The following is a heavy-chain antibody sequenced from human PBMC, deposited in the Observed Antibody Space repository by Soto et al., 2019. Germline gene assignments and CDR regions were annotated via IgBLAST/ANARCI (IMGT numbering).Heavy chain of an antibody. J-gene: IGHJ2*01. V-gene: IGHV3-30-3*01. D-gene: IGHD1-26*01. CDR2: ISYDGSSR. CDR1: GFTIRTYA. CDR3: ARDWDRGGGTYHWYFDL. Sequence: QVQLVESGGGVVQPGGSPTLSCVASGFTIRTYAMHWVRQAPGKGLEWVALISYDGSSRYYTESVYGRFTTSRDNSKNTVFLRMSSLRAEDTAVYYCARDWDRGGGTYHWYFDLWGRGTLVTVSS.